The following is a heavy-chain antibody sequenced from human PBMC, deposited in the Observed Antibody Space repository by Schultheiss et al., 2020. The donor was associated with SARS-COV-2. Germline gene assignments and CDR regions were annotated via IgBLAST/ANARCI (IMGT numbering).Heavy chain of an antibody. CDR2: IYHSGST. CDR1: GGSISTPNYY. D-gene: IGHD5-18*01. Sequence: SQTLSLTCTVSGGSISTPNYYWGWIRQPPGKGLEWIGSIYHSGSTYYNPSLKSRITISVDMSENQFSLKLTSVTAADTAVYFCARAGYTAVPRYWNFDLWGRGTLVTVSS. V-gene: IGHV4-39*07. CDR3: ARAGYTAVPRYWNFDL. J-gene: IGHJ2*01.